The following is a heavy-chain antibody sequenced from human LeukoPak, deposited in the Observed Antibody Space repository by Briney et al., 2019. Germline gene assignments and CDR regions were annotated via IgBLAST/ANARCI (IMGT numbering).Heavy chain of an antibody. CDR1: GFTFSSYA. Sequence: GGSLRLSCAASGFTFSSYAMHWVRQAPGKGLEWVAVISYDGSNKYYADSMKGRFTISRDNAKNSLYLEMNSLRVEDTAVYHCVRDSDTYGDHTTRRFDSWGQGTLVTVSS. D-gene: IGHD4-17*01. CDR2: ISYDGSNK. CDR3: VRDSDTYGDHTTRRFDS. J-gene: IGHJ4*02. V-gene: IGHV3-30*04.